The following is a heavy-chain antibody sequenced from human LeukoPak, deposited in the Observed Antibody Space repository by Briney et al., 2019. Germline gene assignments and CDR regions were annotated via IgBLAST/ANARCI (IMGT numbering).Heavy chain of an antibody. CDR1: GFTFSSYD. CDR3: ARAPSSDGYFDS. J-gene: IGHJ4*02. D-gene: IGHD5-24*01. Sequence: GGSLRLSCAASGFTFSSYDMHWVRQVTGKGLEWVSTIGTAGDTYYPGSVKGRFTTSRENAKNSLYLQMNSLRAEDTAVYYCARAPSSDGYFDSWGQGTLVTVSS. CDR2: IGTAGDT. V-gene: IGHV3-13*01.